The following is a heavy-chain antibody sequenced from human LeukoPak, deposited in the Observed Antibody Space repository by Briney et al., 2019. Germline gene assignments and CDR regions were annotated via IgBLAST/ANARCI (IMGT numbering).Heavy chain of an antibody. Sequence: SETLSLTCAVYGGSFSGYYWSWIRQPPGKGMEWIGEINHSGSTNYNPSLKSRVTISVDTSKNQFSLKLSSVTAADAAVYYCARDLPPFIAAGTNYMDVWGKGTTVTVSS. D-gene: IGHD6-6*01. J-gene: IGHJ6*03. V-gene: IGHV4-34*01. CDR1: GGSFSGYY. CDR3: ARDLPPFIAAGTNYMDV. CDR2: INHSGST.